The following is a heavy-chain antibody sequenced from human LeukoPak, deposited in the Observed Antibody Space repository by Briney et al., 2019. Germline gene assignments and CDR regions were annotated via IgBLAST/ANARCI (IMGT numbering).Heavy chain of an antibody. J-gene: IGHJ5*02. Sequence: AGGSLRLSCVVSGFTFSNSGMSWVRQAPGKGLEWVSGLGGSGSNTYYADSVRGRLTISRDNSRNTLYLQLDSLRPDDTAVYYCAKGLNWFDPWGQGTPVIVSS. CDR2: LGGSGSNT. CDR3: AKGLNWFDP. CDR1: GFTFSNSG. D-gene: IGHD2-8*01. V-gene: IGHV3-23*05.